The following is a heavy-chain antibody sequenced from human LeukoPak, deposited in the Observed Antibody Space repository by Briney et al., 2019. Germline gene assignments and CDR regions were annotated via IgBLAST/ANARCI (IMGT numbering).Heavy chain of an antibody. CDR1: GFTFSSYA. D-gene: IGHD3-10*01. J-gene: IGHJ3*02. CDR3: AREYGSGRSDAFDI. V-gene: IGHV3-66*01. Sequence: PGGSLRLSCAASGFTFSSYAMSWVRQAPGKGLEWVSVTYSGGSTYYADSVKGRFTISRDNSKNTLYLQRNSLRAEDTAVYYCAREYGSGRSDAFDIWGQGTMVTVSS. CDR2: TYSGGST.